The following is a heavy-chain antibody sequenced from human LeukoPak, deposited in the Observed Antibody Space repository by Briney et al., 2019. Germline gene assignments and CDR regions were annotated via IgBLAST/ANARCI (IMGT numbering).Heavy chain of an antibody. V-gene: IGHV4-61*01. CDR3: AREGSRTPFDF. J-gene: IGHJ4*02. D-gene: IGHD1/OR15-1a*01. CDR1: GGSVSSGSDY. CDR2: IYYSGST. Sequence: KPSETLSLTCTVSGGSVSSGSDYWAWIRQPPGKGLEWIGHIYYSGSTNYNPSLKSRVTISVNTSKNQFSLKLKSVTAADTAVYYCAREGSRTPFDFWGQGTLVTVSS.